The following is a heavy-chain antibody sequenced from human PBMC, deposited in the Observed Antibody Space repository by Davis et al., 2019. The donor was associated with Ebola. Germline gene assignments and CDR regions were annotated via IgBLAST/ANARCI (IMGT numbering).Heavy chain of an antibody. J-gene: IGHJ3*02. CDR3: AKDTSNIWFDI. CDR1: GLVFRNYV. D-gene: IGHD1-26*01. Sequence: SLMIYCASSGLVFRNYVMSWVRQAQGKGLEWVASLCLSAETYYADSVKGRFTISRDNSKNTLYLQMNGLRVEDTAIYYCAKDTSNIWFDIWGQGKMVTVSS. CDR2: LCLSAET. V-gene: IGHV3-23*01.